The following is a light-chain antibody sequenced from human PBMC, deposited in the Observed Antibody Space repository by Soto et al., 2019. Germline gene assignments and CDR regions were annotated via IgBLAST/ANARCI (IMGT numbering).Light chain of an antibody. Sequence: EIVLTQSPGTLSLSPGERATLSCRASQSVSSSYLAWYQQKPGQAPRLLIYGASSRATGIPDRFSGSGSGTAFTLTISRLEPEDCAVYYCQQYGSSPPWTLGQGTKVEIK. J-gene: IGKJ1*01. CDR3: QQYGSSPPWT. CDR2: GAS. V-gene: IGKV3-20*01. CDR1: QSVSSSY.